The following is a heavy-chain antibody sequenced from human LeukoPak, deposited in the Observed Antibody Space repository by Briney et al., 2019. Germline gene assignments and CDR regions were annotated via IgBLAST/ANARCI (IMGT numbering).Heavy chain of an antibody. CDR3: ANLPRGSVRHDAFDI. CDR2: IKQDGSEK. CDR1: GFTFSSYW. D-gene: IGHD3-10*01. Sequence: GGSLRLSCAASGFTFSSYWMSWVRQAPGKGLEWVANIKQDGSEKYYVDSVKGRFTISRDNAKNSLYPQMNSLRAEDTAVYYCANLPRGSVRHDAFDIWGQGTMVTVSS. J-gene: IGHJ3*02. V-gene: IGHV3-7*01.